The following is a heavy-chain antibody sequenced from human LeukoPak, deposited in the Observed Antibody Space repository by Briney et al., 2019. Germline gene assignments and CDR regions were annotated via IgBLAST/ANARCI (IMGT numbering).Heavy chain of an antibody. CDR2: INHSGST. J-gene: IGHJ4*02. Sequence: SETLSLTCAVYGGSFSGYYWSWIRQPPGKGLEWIGEINHSGSTNYNPSLKSRVTISVDTSKNQFSLKLSSVTAADTAVYYCARRGKSGWFLVDWGQGTLVTVSS. D-gene: IGHD6-13*01. CDR3: ARRGKSGWFLVD. V-gene: IGHV4-34*01. CDR1: GGSFSGYY.